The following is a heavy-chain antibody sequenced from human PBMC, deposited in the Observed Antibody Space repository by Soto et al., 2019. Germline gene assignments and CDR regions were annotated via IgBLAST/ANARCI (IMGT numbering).Heavy chain of an antibody. CDR2: ITPMFGRA. CDR1: GGTFSTHA. CDR3: ARASTHWAYPSSHYDMDV. D-gene: IGHD6-6*01. Sequence: QVQLVQSGAEVKKPGSSVKVSCEASGGTFSTHAINWVRQAPGQGLEWMGGITPMFGRATYAQKFQGRVWITADDSTSKVYAQQRSMRAVNTAVDYCARASTHWAYPSSHYDMDVSGQGAAVTISS. J-gene: IGHJ6*02. V-gene: IGHV1-69*01.